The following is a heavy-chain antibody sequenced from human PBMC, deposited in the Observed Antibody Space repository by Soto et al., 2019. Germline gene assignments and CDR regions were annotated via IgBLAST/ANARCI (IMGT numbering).Heavy chain of an antibody. D-gene: IGHD3-22*01. CDR2: INHSGGT. Sequence: SSETLSLTCAVYGGSFSAYYWSWIRQPPGKGLEWIGEINHSGGTSYNPSLKSRVTISVDNLGADDTAVYYCAKSHDTSAYYLSIDSWGQGTQVTVSS. J-gene: IGHJ4*02. V-gene: IGHV4-34*01. CDR1: GGSFSAYY. CDR3: SIDS.